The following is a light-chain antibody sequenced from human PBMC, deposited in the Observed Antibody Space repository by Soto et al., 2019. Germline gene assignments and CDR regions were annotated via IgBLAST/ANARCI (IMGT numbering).Light chain of an antibody. V-gene: IGLV1-44*01. CDR1: SSNIGSYT. J-gene: IGLJ1*01. CDR3: QSYDSSLTTLV. Sequence: HSVLTQPPSASGTPGQRVTISCSGSSSNIGSYTVNWYHQLPGMAPKLLIYNNDQRPSGVPDRFSGPKSGTSASLAISGLQSEDEADYYCQSYDSSLTTLVFGPGTKVTV. CDR2: NND.